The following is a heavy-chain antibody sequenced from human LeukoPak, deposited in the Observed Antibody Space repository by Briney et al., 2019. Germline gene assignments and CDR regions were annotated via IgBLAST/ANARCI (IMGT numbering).Heavy chain of an antibody. CDR3: ARGLRHYYYYYYMDV. CDR1: GYTFTSYD. V-gene: IGHV1-8*03. Sequence: ASVKVSCKASGYTFTSYDINWVRQATGQGLEWMGWMNPNSGNTGYAQKFQGRVTITRNTSISTAYMELSSLRSEDTAVYYCARGLRHYYYYYYMDVWGKGTTVTVSS. J-gene: IGHJ6*03. D-gene: IGHD4-17*01. CDR2: MNPNSGNT.